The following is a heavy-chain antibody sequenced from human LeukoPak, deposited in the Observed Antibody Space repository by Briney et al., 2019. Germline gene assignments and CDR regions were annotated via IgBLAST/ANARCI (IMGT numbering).Heavy chain of an antibody. CDR1: GYTFTGYY. V-gene: IGHV1-2*02. D-gene: IGHD2-2*01. CDR2: INPNSGGT. J-gene: IGHJ3*02. Sequence: ASVKVSCKASGYTFTGYYMHWVRRAPGQGLEWMGWINPNSGGTNYAQKFQGRVTMTRDTSISTAYMELSRLRSDDTAVYYCARDLPDIVVVPANAFDIWGQGTMVTVSS. CDR3: ARDLPDIVVVPANAFDI.